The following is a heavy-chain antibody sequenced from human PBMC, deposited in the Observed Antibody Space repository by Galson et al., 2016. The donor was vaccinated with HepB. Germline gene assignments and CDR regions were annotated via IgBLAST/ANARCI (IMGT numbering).Heavy chain of an antibody. V-gene: IGHV2-5*02. D-gene: IGHD2/OR15-2a*01. CDR1: GFSLSTSAMA. J-gene: IGHJ4*02. CDR3: VHRFGGREYAY. Sequence: PALVKPTQTLTLTCTFSGFSLSTSAMAVGWIRQPPGKALEWLALIYWDNDQRYSPSLERRLSISKDTSRNQVVLTMTHMDPLDTATYYCVHRFGGREYAYWGQGILVPVAS. CDR2: IYWDNDQ.